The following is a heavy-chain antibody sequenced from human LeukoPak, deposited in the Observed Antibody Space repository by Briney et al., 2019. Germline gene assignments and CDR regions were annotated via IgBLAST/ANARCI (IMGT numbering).Heavy chain of an antibody. CDR2: INEDGSET. V-gene: IGHV3-7*02. Sequence: PGGSLRLSCAASGFTFTNYWMYWVRQAPGKGLEWVGNINEDGSETNYVDSVKGRFTTSRDNARNSLSLQMNGLRSEDTAVYYCATYKNLPHTHFFDFWGEGALVVVSA. D-gene: IGHD1-1*01. CDR1: GFTFTNYW. CDR3: ATYKNLPHTHFFDF. J-gene: IGHJ4*02.